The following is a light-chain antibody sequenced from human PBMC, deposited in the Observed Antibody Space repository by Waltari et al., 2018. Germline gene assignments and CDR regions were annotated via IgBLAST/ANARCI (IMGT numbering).Light chain of an antibody. CDR1: SGHSSNA. CDR2: VNRDGSH. J-gene: IGLJ3*02. V-gene: IGLV4-69*01. CDR3: QTGGHGTWV. Sequence: QLVRTQSPSAYASPGASVKLTCTLSSGHSSNALAWLQQRPQQGPRYLRKVNRDGSHSKGDLIPERFSGSSAGAERYVTISNLQAEDEADYFGQTGGHGTWVFGGGTTLTVL.